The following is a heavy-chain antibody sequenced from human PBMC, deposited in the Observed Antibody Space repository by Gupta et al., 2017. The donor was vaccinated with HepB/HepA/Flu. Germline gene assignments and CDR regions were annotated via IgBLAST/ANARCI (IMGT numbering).Heavy chain of an antibody. V-gene: IGHV4-34*02. CDR2: ITHSGSI. CDR3: VAGLLTVGY. D-gene: IGHD6-19*01. CDR1: GPSISDYY. J-gene: IGHJ4*02. Sequence: QVQLQQWGAGLLKPSETLSLTCAVYGPSISDYYWSWSRQPPEKGLEWIGEITHSGSINYNPSLKSRVTTSVDTSKNQFSLKLSSVTAADTAVYYCVAGLLTVGYWGQGTRVTVSS.